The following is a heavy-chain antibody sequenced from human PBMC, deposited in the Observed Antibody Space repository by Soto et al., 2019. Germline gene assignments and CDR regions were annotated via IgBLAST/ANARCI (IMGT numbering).Heavy chain of an antibody. CDR1: GGTFSSYT. J-gene: IGHJ6*03. V-gene: IGHV1-69*04. CDR2: IIPILGIA. Sequence: SVKVSCKASGGTFSSYTISWVRQAPGQGLEWMGRIIPILGIANYAQKFQGRVTITADKSTSTAYMELSSLRSEDTAVYYCARDGYNYYYYMDVWGKGTAVTVSS. CDR3: ARDGYNYYYYMDV.